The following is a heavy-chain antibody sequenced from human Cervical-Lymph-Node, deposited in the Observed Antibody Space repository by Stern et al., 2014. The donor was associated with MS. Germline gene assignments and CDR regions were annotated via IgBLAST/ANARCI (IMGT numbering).Heavy chain of an antibody. V-gene: IGHV3-74*01. J-gene: IGHJ4*02. CDR1: GFTFSNYW. CDR3: TRTTTEAEDFDY. Sequence: EVQLVESGGGLVQPGGSLRLSCAASGFTFSNYWMHWVRQAQGKGLEWVSRISRDGSRTTYAASVKGRFTISRDNAKETLYVQMNSLKAEDTAVYYCTRTTTEAEDFDYWGQGTLVTVSS. D-gene: IGHD4-17*01. CDR2: ISRDGSRT.